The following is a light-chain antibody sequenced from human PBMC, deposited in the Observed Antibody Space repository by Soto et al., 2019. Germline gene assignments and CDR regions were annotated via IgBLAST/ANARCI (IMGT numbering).Light chain of an antibody. Sequence: EIVLTQSPATLSLSPGERATLSCRASQSVSSYLAWYQQKPGQAPRLLIYDASNRATGIPARFSGSGSGTGFTLTISSLEREDFAVYYCQQRSNWPLTFGGGTQVEIK. J-gene: IGKJ4*01. CDR1: QSVSSY. CDR2: DAS. V-gene: IGKV3-11*01. CDR3: QQRSNWPLT.